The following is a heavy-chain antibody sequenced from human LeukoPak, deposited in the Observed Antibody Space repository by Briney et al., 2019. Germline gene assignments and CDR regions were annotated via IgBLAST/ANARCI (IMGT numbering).Heavy chain of an antibody. CDR1: GFTVSSNY. D-gene: IGHD6-13*01. V-gene: IGHV3-53*01. CDR3: ARARIPIAAAPFDY. CDR2: IYSGGST. J-gene: IGHJ4*02. Sequence: GGSLRLSCAASGFTVSSNYMSWIRQAPGKGLEWVSVIYSGGSTYYADSVKGRFTISRDNSKNTLYLQMNSLRAEDTAVYYCARARIPIAAAPFDYWGQGTLVTVSS.